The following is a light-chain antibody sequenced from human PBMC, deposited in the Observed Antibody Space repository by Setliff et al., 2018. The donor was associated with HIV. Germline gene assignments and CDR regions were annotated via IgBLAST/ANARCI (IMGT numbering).Light chain of an antibody. CDR1: TGAVTSYFY. V-gene: IGLV7-43*01. J-gene: IGLJ2*01. Sequence: QAVLTQEPSLTVSPGGTVTLTCASSTGAVTSYFYPNWFQQIPGQPPRALIYSISNKYSWTPARFSGSLLGGKAALTLSGVQPEDEADYYCLLYYGGSVIFGGGTKVTVL. CDR3: LLYYGGSVI. CDR2: SIS.